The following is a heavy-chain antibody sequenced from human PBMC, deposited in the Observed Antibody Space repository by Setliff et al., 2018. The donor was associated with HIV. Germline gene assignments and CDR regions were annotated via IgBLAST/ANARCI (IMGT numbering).Heavy chain of an antibody. Sequence: SETLSLTCSIFYGSINNHYWSWVRQPAGKRPEWIGHIYVTGSTAYKPYLRGRATISLDTSKNQFSLKLTSVTAADTAVYFCARLSTGDLRLFEYWGHGALVTVSS. J-gene: IGHJ4*01. V-gene: IGHV4-4*09. CDR2: IYVTGST. D-gene: IGHD4-17*01. CDR3: ARLSTGDLRLFEY. CDR1: YGSINNHY.